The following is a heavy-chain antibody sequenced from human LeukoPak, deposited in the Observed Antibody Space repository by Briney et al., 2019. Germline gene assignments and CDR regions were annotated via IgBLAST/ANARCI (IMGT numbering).Heavy chain of an antibody. D-gene: IGHD3-22*01. CDR2: ICGSGGTI. CDR1: GFTFSRNE. V-gene: IGHV3-48*03. CDR3: AGGVHYSSGGIDI. Sequence: GGSLRLSCAASGFTFSRNEMNWVRQALGEGVEWLSYICGSGGTIHYADSVKGRFTISRGKTKNSLFLQMNSLRAEDTAVYYCAGGVHYSSGGIDIGGQGTMVTVS. J-gene: IGHJ3*02.